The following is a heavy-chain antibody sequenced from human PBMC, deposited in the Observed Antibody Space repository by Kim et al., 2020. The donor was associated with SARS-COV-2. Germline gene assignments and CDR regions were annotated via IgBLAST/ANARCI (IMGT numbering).Heavy chain of an antibody. J-gene: IGHJ6*02. CDR3: TTGAKLRFLEWLLRADGMDV. V-gene: IGHV3-15*01. CDR1: GFTFSNAW. Sequence: GGSLRLSCAASGFTFSNAWMSWVRQAPGKGLEWVGRIKSKTDGGTTDYAAPVKGRFTISRDDSKNTLYLQMNSLKTEDTAVYYCTTGAKLRFLEWLLRADGMDVWGQGTTVTVSS. CDR2: IKSKTDGGTT. D-gene: IGHD3-3*01.